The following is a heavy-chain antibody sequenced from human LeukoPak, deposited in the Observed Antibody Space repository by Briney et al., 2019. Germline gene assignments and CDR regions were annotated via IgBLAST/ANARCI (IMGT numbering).Heavy chain of an antibody. CDR1: GYTFTSYY. J-gene: IGHJ4*02. CDR3: ARDYLTEGYFDY. D-gene: IGHD3-16*02. V-gene: IGHV1-46*01. Sequence: GASVKVSCKASGYTFTSYYMHWVRQAPGQGLEWMGIINPSGGSTSYAQKFQGRVTMTRDMSTSTVYMELSSLRSEDTAVYYCARDYLTEGYFDYWGQGTLVTVSS. CDR2: INPSGGST.